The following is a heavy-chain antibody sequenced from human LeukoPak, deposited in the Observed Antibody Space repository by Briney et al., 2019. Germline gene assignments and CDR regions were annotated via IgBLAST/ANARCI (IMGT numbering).Heavy chain of an antibody. D-gene: IGHD2-8*01. V-gene: IGHV1-2*06. CDR2: INPNSGGT. CDR3: ARDCTNGVCYYDY. J-gene: IGHJ4*02. Sequence: ASVKVSCKASGYTFTGYYMHWVRQAPGQGLEWMGRINPNSGGTNYAQKFQGRVTMTRDTSISTAYMELSRLRSDDTAVYYCARDCTNGVCYYDYWDQGTLVTVYS. CDR1: GYTFTGYY.